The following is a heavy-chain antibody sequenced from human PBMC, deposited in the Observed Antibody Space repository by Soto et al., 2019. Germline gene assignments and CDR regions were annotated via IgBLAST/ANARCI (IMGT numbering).Heavy chain of an antibody. Sequence: QVQLQESGPGLVKPSETLSLTCTVSGGSISSYYWSWIRQPPGKGLEWIGYIYYSGSTNYNPSLKSRVTISVDTSKNQFSLKLSSVTAADTAVYYCARLTFRTVTKRRSYNWFDPWGQGTLVTVSS. CDR2: IYYSGST. D-gene: IGHD4-17*01. CDR3: ARLTFRTVTKRRSYNWFDP. CDR1: GGSISSYY. V-gene: IGHV4-59*08. J-gene: IGHJ5*02.